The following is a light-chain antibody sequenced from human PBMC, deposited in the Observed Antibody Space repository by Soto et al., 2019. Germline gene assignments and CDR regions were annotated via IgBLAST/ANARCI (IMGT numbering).Light chain of an antibody. CDR3: QQYRNWPPIS. CDR2: DTS. CDR1: QSVSSSY. Sequence: EKMLAQAPGSLSLTPGERATLSCRAIQSVSSSYLAWYQQKPGQAPRLLIYDTSTRATGIPARFSGSGSGTEFTLTISSLQSEDFAVYYCQQYRNWPPISFGQGGRLAI. J-gene: IGKJ5*01. V-gene: IGKV3-15*01.